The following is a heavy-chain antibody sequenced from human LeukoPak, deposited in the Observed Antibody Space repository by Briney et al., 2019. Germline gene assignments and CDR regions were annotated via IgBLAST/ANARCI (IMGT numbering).Heavy chain of an antibody. CDR2: ISGSGGST. CDR3: AKRTGVTELHFDH. V-gene: IGHV3-23*01. Sequence: GGSLRLSCAASGFTFSSYAMSWVRQAPGKGLEWVSAISGSGGSTYYADSVKGRFTISRDNSKNTLYLQMHSLRAEDTAVYYCAKRTGVTELHFDHWGQGTLVTVSS. CDR1: GFTFSSYA. J-gene: IGHJ4*02. D-gene: IGHD1-7*01.